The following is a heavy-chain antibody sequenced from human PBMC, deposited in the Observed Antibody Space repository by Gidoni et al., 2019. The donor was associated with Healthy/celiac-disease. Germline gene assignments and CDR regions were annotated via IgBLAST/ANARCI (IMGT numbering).Heavy chain of an antibody. V-gene: IGHV3-30*18. CDR3: AKDSWDYGDYVFGVFDY. CDR1: TFSSYG. D-gene: IGHD4-17*01. CDR2: ISYDGSNK. Sequence: TFSSYGMHWVRQAPGKGLEWVAVISYDGSNKYYADSVKGRFTISRDNSKNTLYLQMNSLRAEDTAVYYCAKDSWDYGDYVFGVFDYWGQGTLVTVSS. J-gene: IGHJ4*02.